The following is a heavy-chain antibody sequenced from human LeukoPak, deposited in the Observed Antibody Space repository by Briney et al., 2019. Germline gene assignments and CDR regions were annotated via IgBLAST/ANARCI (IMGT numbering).Heavy chain of an antibody. J-gene: IGHJ4*02. CDR3: ARERDANCYDSSGYYSIRDY. D-gene: IGHD3-22*01. CDR2: ISSSGSTI. CDR1: GFTFSDYY. Sequence: KPGGSLRLSRAASGFTFSDYYMSWIRQAPGKGLERVSYISSSGSTIYYADSVKGRFTISRDNAKNSLYLQMNSLRAEDTAVYYCARERDANCYDSSGYYSIRDYWGQGTLVTVSS. V-gene: IGHV3-11*04.